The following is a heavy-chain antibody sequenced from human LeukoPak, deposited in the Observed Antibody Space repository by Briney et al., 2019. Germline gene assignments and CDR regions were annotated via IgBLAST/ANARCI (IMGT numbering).Heavy chain of an antibody. CDR3: ARVKSSSSRYYFDC. CDR2: IYHSGST. D-gene: IGHD6-13*01. J-gene: IGHJ4*02. Sequence: SETLSLTCTVSGYSISSGYYWGWIRQPPGKGLEWIGSIYHSGSTYYNPSLKSRVTISVDTSKNQFSLKLSSVTAADTAVYYCARVKSSSSRYYFDCWGQGTLVTVSS. V-gene: IGHV4-38-2*02. CDR1: GYSISSGYY.